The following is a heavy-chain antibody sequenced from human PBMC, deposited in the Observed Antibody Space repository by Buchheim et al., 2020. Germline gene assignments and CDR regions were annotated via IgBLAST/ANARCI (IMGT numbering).Heavy chain of an antibody. CDR1: GGSISSSSYY. CDR2: IYYSGST. CDR3: ARHLLRGGQLLTNWFDP. J-gene: IGHJ5*02. Sequence: QLQLQESGPGLVKPSETLSLTCTVSGGSISSSSYYWGWIRQPPGKGLEWIGSIYYSGSTYYNPSLKSRVTISVDTSKNQFSLKLSSVTAADTAVYYCARHLLRGGQLLTNWFDPWGQGTL. V-gene: IGHV4-39*01. D-gene: IGHD2-2*01.